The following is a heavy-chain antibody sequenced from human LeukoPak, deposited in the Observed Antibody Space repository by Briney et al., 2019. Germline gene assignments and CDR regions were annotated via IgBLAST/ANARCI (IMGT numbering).Heavy chain of an antibody. V-gene: IGHV1-24*01. J-gene: IGHJ4*02. CDR2: FDPENAEI. D-gene: IGHD3-3*01. CDR1: GNTLRELP. CDR3: ATRGSDFWSGFDY. Sequence: ASVKVSCKLSGNTLRELPIQWVRQAGGTGREWMAGFDPENAEIVYAQKFQSRVTMTEDTSTNTAYMELTSLTSDDTALYYCATRGSDFWSGFDYWGQGTQVTVSS.